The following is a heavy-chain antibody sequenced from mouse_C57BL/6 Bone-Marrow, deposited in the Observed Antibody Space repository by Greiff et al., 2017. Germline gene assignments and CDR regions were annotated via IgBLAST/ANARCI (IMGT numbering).Heavy chain of an antibody. J-gene: IGHJ4*01. D-gene: IGHD2-1*01. V-gene: IGHV5-12*01. CDR3: ARPLYGKMDY. Sequence: EVKLMESGGGLVQPGGSLKLSCAASGFTFSDYYMYWVRQTPEKRLEWVAYISNGGGSTYYPDTVKGRFTISRDNAKNTLYLQMSRLKSEDTAMYYCARPLYGKMDYWGQGTSVTVSS. CDR1: GFTFSDYY. CDR2: ISNGGGST.